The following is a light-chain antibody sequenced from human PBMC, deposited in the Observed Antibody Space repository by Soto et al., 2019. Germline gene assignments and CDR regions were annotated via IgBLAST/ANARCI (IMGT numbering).Light chain of an antibody. J-gene: IGKJ2*01. CDR1: QSVSSY. CDR3: QQRSNRPPYT. Sequence: EIVLTQSPATLSLSPGERATLSCRASQSVSSYLAWYQQKPGQAPRLLIYDASNRATGIPARFSGSVSGTDFTLTISSLEPEDFAVHYCQQRSNRPPYTFGQGTKLEIK. CDR2: DAS. V-gene: IGKV3-11*01.